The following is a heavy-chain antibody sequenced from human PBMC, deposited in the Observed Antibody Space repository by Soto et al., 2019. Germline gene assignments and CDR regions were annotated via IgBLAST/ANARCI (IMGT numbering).Heavy chain of an antibody. V-gene: IGHV3-33*01. CDR3: AREGSSGWYGGDDAFDI. CDR1: GFTFSSYG. D-gene: IGHD6-19*01. J-gene: IGHJ3*02. CDR2: IWYDGSNK. Sequence: QVQLVESGGGVVQPGRSLRLSCAASGFTFSSYGMHWVRQAPGKGLEWVAVIWYDGSNKYYADSVKGRFTISRDNSKNTLYLQMNSLRAEDTAVYYCAREGSSGWYGGDDAFDIWGQGTMVTVSS.